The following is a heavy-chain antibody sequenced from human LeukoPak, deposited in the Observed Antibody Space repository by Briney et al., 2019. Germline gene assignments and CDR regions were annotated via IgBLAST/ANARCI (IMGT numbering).Heavy chain of an antibody. J-gene: IGHJ4*02. CDR2: IKEDGSER. V-gene: IGHV3-7*05. Sequence: GGSLRLSCAASGVTFSSYWMNWVRQAPGEGLEWVANIKEDGSERYYVDFVKGRFSISRDNAKNSLYLQMNSLRAEDTALYYCARKGYYGSGTYLDYWGQGTLVTVSS. D-gene: IGHD3-10*01. CDR3: ARKGYYGSGTYLDY. CDR1: GVTFSSYW.